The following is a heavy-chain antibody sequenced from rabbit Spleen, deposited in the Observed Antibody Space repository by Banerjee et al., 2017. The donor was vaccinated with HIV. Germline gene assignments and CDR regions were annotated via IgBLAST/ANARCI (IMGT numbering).Heavy chain of an antibody. Sequence: QLKESGGGLVQPGGSLKLSCKASGFTLSSYYMNWVRQAPGKGLEWIGYIDPVFGRTYYASWVNGRFTISSHNAQNTLYLQLNSLTAADTATYFCVRDLGYDDYSEKGYFNLWGQGTLVTVS. V-gene: IGHV1S7*01. CDR2: IDPVFGRT. D-gene: IGHD2-1*01. CDR1: GFTLSSYY. J-gene: IGHJ4*01. CDR3: VRDLGYDDYSEKGYFNL.